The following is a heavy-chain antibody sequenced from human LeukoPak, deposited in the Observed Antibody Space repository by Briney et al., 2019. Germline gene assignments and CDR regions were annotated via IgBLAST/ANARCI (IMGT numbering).Heavy chain of an antibody. CDR2: ISYDGSNK. J-gene: IGHJ4*02. CDR1: GFTFSSYA. Sequence: AGGSLRLSCAASGFTFSSYAMHWVRQAPGKGLEWVALISYDGSNKYFADSVKGRFTISRDNAKNTLYLQMNSLRAEDTAVYYCARDRGSLEYDYWGQGTLVTVSS. D-gene: IGHD1-26*01. V-gene: IGHV3-30*04. CDR3: ARDRGSLEYDY.